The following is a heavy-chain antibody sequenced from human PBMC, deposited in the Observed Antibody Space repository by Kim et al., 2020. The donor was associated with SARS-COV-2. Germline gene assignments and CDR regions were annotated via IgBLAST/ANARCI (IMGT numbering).Heavy chain of an antibody. CDR3: AGAPITMIVVVTAFDY. J-gene: IGHJ4*02. CDR2: IYYSGST. Sequence: SETLSLTCTVSGGSISSGGYYWSWIRQHPGKGLEWIGYIYYSGSTYYNPSLKSRVTISVDTSKNQFSLKLSSVTAADTAVYYCAGAPITMIVVVTAFDYWGQGTLDTVSS. D-gene: IGHD3-22*01. CDR1: GGSISSGGYY. V-gene: IGHV4-31*03.